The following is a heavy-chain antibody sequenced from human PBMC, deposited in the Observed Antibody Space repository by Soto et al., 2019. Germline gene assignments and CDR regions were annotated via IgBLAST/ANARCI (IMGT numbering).Heavy chain of an antibody. CDR2: FYYTGIT. D-gene: IGHD3-10*01. V-gene: IGHV4-59*08. CDR3: ARHVVESLSFGERAPHFDY. J-gene: IGHJ4*01. Sequence: TSETLSITCTFSGGSVRNYYWGWIRQPPGKGLEWIGYFYYTGITNYNPSLKSRISMSVDTSKNQFSLKLSSVTAADTAVYYCARHVVESLSFGERAPHFDYWGHGTLVTVSS. CDR1: GGSVRNYY.